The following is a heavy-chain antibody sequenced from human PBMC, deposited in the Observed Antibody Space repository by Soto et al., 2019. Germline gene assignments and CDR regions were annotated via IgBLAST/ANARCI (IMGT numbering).Heavy chain of an antibody. CDR1: GFMFSSHG. Sequence: GGSLRLSCTASGFMFSSHGMHWIRQAPGKGLEWVAVIWYDGSNKYYADSVKGRFTISRDNSKNTLYLQMNSLRVEDTAVYFCGPDPLDYWGQRTLVPVSS. CDR2: IWYDGSNK. J-gene: IGHJ4*02. V-gene: IGHV3-33*01. CDR3: GPDPLDY.